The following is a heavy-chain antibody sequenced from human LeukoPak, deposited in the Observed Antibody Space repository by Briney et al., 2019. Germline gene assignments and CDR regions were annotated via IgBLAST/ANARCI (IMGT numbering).Heavy chain of an antibody. CDR3: ARTYSTEYGWFGP. V-gene: IGHV1-69*05. CDR1: LDTFCRSV. Sequence: SVWVSSKLPLDTFCRSVFCCVPATPEEGFWCMGGIIAIFSTTNYAQKFQGRVTITTDESTNTAYMEMSSLRSEDTAVYYCARTYSTEYGWFGPWGQGTLVTASS. CDR2: IIAIFSTT. J-gene: IGHJ5*02. D-gene: IGHD6-13*01.